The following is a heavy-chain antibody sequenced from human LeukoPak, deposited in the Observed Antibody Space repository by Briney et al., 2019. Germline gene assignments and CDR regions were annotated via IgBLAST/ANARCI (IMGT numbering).Heavy chain of an antibody. CDR2: IRSKTYGGTT. Sequence: GGSLRLSCTASGVPFGDYTMSWFRQAPGKGLEWVGFIRSKTYGGTTEYAASVKGRFTMSRDDSKSIAYLQLNSLKTEDTAVYYCTREKSYYYDTSGSDYWGQGTLVTVSS. V-gene: IGHV3-49*03. J-gene: IGHJ4*02. D-gene: IGHD3-22*01. CDR3: TREKSYYYDTSGSDY. CDR1: GVPFGDYT.